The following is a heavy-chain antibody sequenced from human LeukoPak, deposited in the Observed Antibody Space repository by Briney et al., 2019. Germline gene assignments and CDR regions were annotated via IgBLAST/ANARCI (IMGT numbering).Heavy chain of an antibody. J-gene: IGHJ3*02. CDR3: ATAVPNMVRGYDAFDI. CDR2: FDPEDGET. D-gene: IGHD3-10*01. Sequence: GASVKVSCKVSGYTLTELSMHWVRQAPGKGLEWMGGFDPEDGETIYAQKFQGRVTMTEDTTTDTAYMELSSLRSEDTAVYYCATAVPNMVRGYDAFDIWGQGTMVTVSS. V-gene: IGHV1-24*01. CDR1: GYTLTELS.